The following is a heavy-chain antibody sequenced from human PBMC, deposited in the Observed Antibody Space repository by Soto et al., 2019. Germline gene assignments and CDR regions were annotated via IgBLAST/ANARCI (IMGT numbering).Heavy chain of an antibody. Sequence: QVQLQEPGPGLVKPSQTLSLTCTVSGGSIRSGGYYWSWIRQPPGKGLEWIGYIYYSGSTYYKPSLKSRVTISVDTSKNPFSLKLSSVTAADTAVYYCARDKCSGWTSGWGQGTLVTVSS. CDR3: ARDKCSGWTSG. CDR1: GGSIRSGGYY. J-gene: IGHJ4*02. V-gene: IGHV4-31*03. CDR2: IYYSGST. D-gene: IGHD6-19*01.